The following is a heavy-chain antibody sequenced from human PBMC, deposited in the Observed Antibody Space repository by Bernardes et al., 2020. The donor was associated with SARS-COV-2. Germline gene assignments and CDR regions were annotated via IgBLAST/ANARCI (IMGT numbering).Heavy chain of an antibody. CDR1: GFTFSSNY. V-gene: IGHV3-66*01. D-gene: IGHD3-16*01. Sequence: GSLRLPCAASGFTFSSNYMSWVRQAPGKGLEWVSVIYSGGSTYYADSVKGRFTISRDNSKNTLYLQMNSLRAEDTAVYYCARDWGSRYYYGMDVWGQGTTVTVSS. J-gene: IGHJ6*02. CDR2: IYSGGST. CDR3: ARDWGSRYYYGMDV.